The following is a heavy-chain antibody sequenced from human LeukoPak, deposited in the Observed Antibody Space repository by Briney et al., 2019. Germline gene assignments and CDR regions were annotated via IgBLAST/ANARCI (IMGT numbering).Heavy chain of an antibody. J-gene: IGHJ4*02. D-gene: IGHD1-26*01. Sequence: ASVKVSCKASGYTFSNYGISWVRQAPGQGLEWMGGISGYSGKTNYAQKLQGRVTMTTDTSTSTAYMELRSLRSDDTAVYYCAGGGLTWEYYFDYWGQGTLVTVSS. CDR3: AGGGLTWEYYFDY. CDR1: GYTFSNYG. CDR2: ISGYSGKT. V-gene: IGHV1-18*01.